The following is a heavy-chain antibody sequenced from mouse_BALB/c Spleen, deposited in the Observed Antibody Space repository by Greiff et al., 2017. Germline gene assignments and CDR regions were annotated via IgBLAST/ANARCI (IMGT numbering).Heavy chain of an antibody. V-gene: IGHV14-3*02. J-gene: IGHJ4*01. CDR1: GFNIKDTY. CDR3: ASYDYDVGDAMDY. CDR2: IDPANGNT. D-gene: IGHD2-4*01. Sequence: EVQLQQSGAELVKPGASVKLSCTASGFNIKDTYMHWVKQRPEQGLEWIGRIDPANGNTKYDPKFQRKATITADTSSNTAYLQLSSLTSEDTAVYYCASYDYDVGDAMDYWGQGTSVTVSS.